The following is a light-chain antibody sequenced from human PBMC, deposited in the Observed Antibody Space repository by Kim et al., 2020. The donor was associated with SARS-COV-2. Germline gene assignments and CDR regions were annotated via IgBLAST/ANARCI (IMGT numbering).Light chain of an antibody. CDR3: QQYESSPIT. J-gene: IGKJ5*01. CDR2: GAS. CDR1: QGIRNNY. V-gene: IGKV3-20*01. Sequence: SPGEGDARPSIVSQGIRNNYLAWYQQKPGQAPRLLIYGASNRATGIPDRFSGSGSGTVFTLTINRLEAEDFAVYFCQQYESSPITFGQGTRLEIK.